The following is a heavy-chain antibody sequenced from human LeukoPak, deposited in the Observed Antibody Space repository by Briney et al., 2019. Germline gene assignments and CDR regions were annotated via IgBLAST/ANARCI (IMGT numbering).Heavy chain of an antibody. CDR1: GYTFTSYD. V-gene: IGHV1-8*03. CDR2: MNPNSGNT. D-gene: IGHD4-17*01. CDR3: ARYPHPYGDYLVDAFDI. Sequence: AAVKVSCKASGYTFTSYDINWVRQATGQGLEWMGWMNPNSGNTGYAQKFQGRVTITRNTSISTAYMELSSLRSEDTAVYYCARYPHPYGDYLVDAFDIWGQGTTVTVSS. J-gene: IGHJ3*02.